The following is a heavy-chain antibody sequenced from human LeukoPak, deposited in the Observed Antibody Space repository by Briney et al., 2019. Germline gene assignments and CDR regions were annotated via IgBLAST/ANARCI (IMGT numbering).Heavy chain of an antibody. Sequence: GGSLRLSCAAPGFTFSSYWMSWIRQAPGKGLEWVANIKQDGSEKYYVDSVKGRFTISRDNAKNSLYLQMNSLRAEDTAVYYCARDPDYYDSSGPFDYWGQGTLVTVSS. CDR2: IKQDGSEK. CDR3: ARDPDYYDSSGPFDY. J-gene: IGHJ4*02. V-gene: IGHV3-7*01. CDR1: GFTFSSYW. D-gene: IGHD3-22*01.